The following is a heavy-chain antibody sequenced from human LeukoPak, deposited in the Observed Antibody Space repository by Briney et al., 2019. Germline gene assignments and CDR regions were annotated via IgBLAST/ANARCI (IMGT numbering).Heavy chain of an antibody. D-gene: IGHD6-19*01. CDR3: ARGSGWRYDAFDI. Sequence: GGSLRFSCAASGFTFSSYSMNWVRQAPGKGLEWVSYISSSSSTIYYADSVKGRFTISRDNAKNSLYLQMNSLRAEDTAVYYCARGSGWRYDAFDIWGQGTMVTVSS. V-gene: IGHV3-48*01. CDR2: ISSSSSTI. J-gene: IGHJ3*02. CDR1: GFTFSSYS.